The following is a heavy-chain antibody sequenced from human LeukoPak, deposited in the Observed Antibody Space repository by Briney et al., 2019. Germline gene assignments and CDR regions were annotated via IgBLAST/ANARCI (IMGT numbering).Heavy chain of an antibody. J-gene: IGHJ4*02. D-gene: IGHD3-9*01. Sequence: PSETLSLTCAVYGGSFSGYYWSWIRQPPGKGLEWIGEINHSGGTNYNPSLKSRVTISVDTSKNQFSLKLSSVTAADTAVYYCARGGYDILTGYLVDYWGQGTLVTVSS. V-gene: IGHV4-34*01. CDR1: GGSFSGYY. CDR3: ARGGYDILTGYLVDY. CDR2: INHSGGT.